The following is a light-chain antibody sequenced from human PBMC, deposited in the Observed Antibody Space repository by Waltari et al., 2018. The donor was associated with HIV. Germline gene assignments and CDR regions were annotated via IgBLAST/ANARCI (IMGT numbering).Light chain of an antibody. CDR3: SSYTRSISVA. Sequence: QSALTQPASVSGSPGQTVTIPCPGTSDAVGGYDHVAWYQQHTLPPPRLLLFGVRRRPSGVDGRFSASKSGNVAALTITGLRPDDEAHYFCSSYTRSISVAFGGGTRLTVL. V-gene: IGLV2-14*03. CDR2: GVR. CDR1: SDAVGGYDH. J-gene: IGLJ2*01.